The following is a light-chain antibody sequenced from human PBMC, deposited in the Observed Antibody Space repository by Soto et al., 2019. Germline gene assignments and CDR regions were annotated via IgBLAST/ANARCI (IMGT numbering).Light chain of an antibody. Sequence: DIQMTQSPSSLSASVGGRGTXXXXASLPISNYLAWYQXKQGKXXNXXIYAASTLQAGVPSRFSASVSGTDGTITLSSLQPEDGAAYDGQKYNRAPLTFGGGTKVDIK. CDR3: QKYNRAPLT. J-gene: IGKJ4*01. CDR2: AAS. V-gene: IGKV1-27*01. CDR1: LPISNY.